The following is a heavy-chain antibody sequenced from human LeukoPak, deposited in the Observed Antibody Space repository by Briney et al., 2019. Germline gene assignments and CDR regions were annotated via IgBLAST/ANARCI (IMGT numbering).Heavy chain of an antibody. CDR3: ARDGYGSGTDDYGMDV. D-gene: IGHD3-10*01. Sequence: QPGRSLRLSCAASGFTFSSYGMHWVRQAPGKGLEWVAVISYDESNQYYADSVKGRFTISRDNSKNTLYLQMNSLRAEDTAVYYCARDGYGSGTDDYGMDVWGQGTTVTVSS. CDR2: ISYDESNQ. J-gene: IGHJ6*02. V-gene: IGHV3-30*03. CDR1: GFTFSSYG.